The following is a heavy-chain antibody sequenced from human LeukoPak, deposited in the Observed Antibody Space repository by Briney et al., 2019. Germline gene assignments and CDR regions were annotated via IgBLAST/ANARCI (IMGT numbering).Heavy chain of an antibody. J-gene: IGHJ4*02. V-gene: IGHV3-20*04. D-gene: IGHD2-2*01. CDR3: ARGYCSSTSCYFDY. CDR2: INWNGGST. CDR1: GFTFSNTW. Sequence: GGSLRLSCAASGFTFSNTWMNWVRQAPGKGLEWVSGINWNGGSTGYSDSVKGRFTISRDNAKNSLYLQMNSLRAEDTALYYCARGYCSSTSCYFDYWGQGTLVTVSS.